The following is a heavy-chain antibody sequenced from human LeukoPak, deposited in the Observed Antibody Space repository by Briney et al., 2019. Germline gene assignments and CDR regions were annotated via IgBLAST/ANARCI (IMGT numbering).Heavy chain of an antibody. D-gene: IGHD4-11*01. CDR1: GGSISSYY. CDR3: ARSYSKEGYWYFDL. CDR2: IYYSGST. J-gene: IGHJ2*01. Sequence: PSETLSLTCTVSGGSISSYYWSWIRQPPGKGLEWIGYIYYSGSTNYNPSLKNRVTISVDTSKNQFSLKLSSVTAADTAVYYCARSYSKEGYWYFDLWGRGTLVTVSS. V-gene: IGHV4-59*01.